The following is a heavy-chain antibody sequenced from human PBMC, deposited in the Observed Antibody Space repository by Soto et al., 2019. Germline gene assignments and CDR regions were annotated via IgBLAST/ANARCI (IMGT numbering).Heavy chain of an antibody. CDR1: GFSFSTYA. V-gene: IGHV3-64D*08. CDR3: VKDRTLNWNYPGMDV. J-gene: IGHJ6*04. Sequence: EVQLVESGGGLVQPGVSLTLSCAVSGFSFSTYAMHWVRRPPGRGLEFVSVIAYHGSSSFYADSLKGRFTVSRDNSRNTLYLHMHDLRPEDSATYYCVKDRTLNWNYPGMDVWGKGTTVTVSS. D-gene: IGHD3-3*01. CDR2: IAYHGSSS.